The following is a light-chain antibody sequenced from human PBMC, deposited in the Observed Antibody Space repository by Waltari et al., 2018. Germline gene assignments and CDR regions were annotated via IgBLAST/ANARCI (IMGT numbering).Light chain of an antibody. J-gene: IGLJ1*01. CDR3: HVWHPHVDPGV. Sequence: SYVVTQPPSVSVAPGETATITCGGDTIGTYSVLWYQQKAGQAPVLVIFYDRDRPSGIPDRFSGSNSGNTATLTISRVEAGDEARYYCHVWHPHVDPGVFGTGTEVTVL. CDR1: TIGTYS. CDR2: YDR. V-gene: IGLV3-21*04.